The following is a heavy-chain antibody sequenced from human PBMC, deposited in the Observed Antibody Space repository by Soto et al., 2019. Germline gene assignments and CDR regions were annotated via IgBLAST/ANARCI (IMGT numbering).Heavy chain of an antibody. CDR1: GFTFDDYG. J-gene: IGHJ6*02. V-gene: IGHV3-20*04. D-gene: IGHD3-3*01. CDR2: INWNGGST. Sequence: EVQLVESGGGVVRPGGSLRLSCAASGFTFDDYGMSWVRQAPGKGLERVSGINWNGGSTGYADSVKGRFTISRDNAKNSLYLQMNSLRAEDTALYYCARDLRFAPALYYYYGMDVWGQGTTVTVSS. CDR3: ARDLRFAPALYYYYGMDV.